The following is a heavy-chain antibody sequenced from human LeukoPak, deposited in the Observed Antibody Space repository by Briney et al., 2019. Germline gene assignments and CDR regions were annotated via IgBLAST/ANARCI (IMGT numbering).Heavy chain of an antibody. CDR2: ISGSSSTI. V-gene: IGHV3-48*01. J-gene: IGHJ6*02. CDR1: GFTFSSYS. CDR3: AREDVVVPPYGMDV. D-gene: IGHD2-2*01. Sequence: GGSLRLSCAASGFTFSSYSMNWVRQAPGKGLEWVSYISGSSSTIYYADSVKGRFTISRDNAKNSLYLQMNSLRAEDTAVYYCAREDVVVPPYGMDVWGQGTTVTVSS.